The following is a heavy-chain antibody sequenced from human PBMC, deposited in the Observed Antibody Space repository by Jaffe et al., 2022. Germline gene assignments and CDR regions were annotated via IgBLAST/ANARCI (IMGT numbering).Heavy chain of an antibody. V-gene: IGHV1-2*06. D-gene: IGHD3-10*01. Sequence: QVQLVQSGAEVKKPGASVKVSCKASGYTFTGYYMHWVRQAPGQGLEWMGRINPNSGGTNYAQKFQGRVTMTRDTSISTAYMELSRLRSDDTAVYYCARSALETMVQGVIIGWGQGTLVTVSS. CDR1: GYTFTGYY. J-gene: IGHJ4*02. CDR2: INPNSGGT. CDR3: ARSALETMVQGVIIG.